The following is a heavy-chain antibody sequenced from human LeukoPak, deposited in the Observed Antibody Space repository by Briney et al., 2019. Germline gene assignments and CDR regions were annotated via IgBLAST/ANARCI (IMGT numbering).Heavy chain of an antibody. CDR1: RGSISSYY. CDR2: IYYSGST. V-gene: IGHV4-59*01. J-gene: IGHJ6*03. Sequence: PSETLSLTCTVSRGSISSYYWSWIRQPPGKGLEWIGYIYYSGSTNYNPSLKSRVTISVDTSKNQFSLKLSSVTAADTAVYYCARAITMVRGNHYYYYYMDVWGKGTTVTISS. D-gene: IGHD3-10*01. CDR3: ARAITMVRGNHYYYYYMDV.